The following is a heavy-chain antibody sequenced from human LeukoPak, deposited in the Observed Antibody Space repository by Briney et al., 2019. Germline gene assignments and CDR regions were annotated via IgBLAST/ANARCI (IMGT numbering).Heavy chain of an antibody. J-gene: IGHJ6*03. D-gene: IGHD4-11*01. CDR2: IRSKAYGGTT. CDR1: GFTFGDYA. V-gene: IGHV3-49*04. CDR3: TRVATTVTSWVYYYMDV. Sequence: GRSLRLSCTVSGFTFGDYAMSWVRQAPGKGLEWVGFIRSKAYGGTTEYAASVKGRFTISRDDSKSIAYLQMNSLKTEDTAVYYCTRVATTVTSWVYYYMDVWGKGTTVTVSS.